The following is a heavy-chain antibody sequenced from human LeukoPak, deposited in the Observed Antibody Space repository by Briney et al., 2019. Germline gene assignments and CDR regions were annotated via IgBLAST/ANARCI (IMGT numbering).Heavy chain of an antibody. J-gene: IGHJ4*02. V-gene: IGHV3-30*04. CDR2: ISYDGSNK. CDR1: GFTFSSYA. D-gene: IGHD3-22*01. CDR3: AKDVPINYYDSSGYYFRLPYYFDY. Sequence: PGGSLRLSCAASGFTFSSYAMHWVRQAPGKGREWVAVISYDGSNKYYADSVKGRFTISRDNSKNTLYLQMNSLRAEDTAVYYCAKDVPINYYDSSGYYFRLPYYFDYWGQGTLVTVSS.